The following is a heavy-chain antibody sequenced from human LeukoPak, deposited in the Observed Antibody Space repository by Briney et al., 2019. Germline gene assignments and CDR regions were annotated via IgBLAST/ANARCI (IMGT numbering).Heavy chain of an antibody. J-gene: IGHJ5*02. CDR3: AKGDTS. D-gene: IGHD2-21*02. Sequence: GGAPRISRAAAGFNFNRFYKHWVRPAPRKGLEWVAFIRYDGSNKYYADSVKGRFNISRDNFKNTSYLQMNSLRVEDTAVYYCAKGDTSWGQGTLVTVSS. V-gene: IGHV3-30*02. CDR1: GFNFNRFY. CDR2: IRYDGSNK.